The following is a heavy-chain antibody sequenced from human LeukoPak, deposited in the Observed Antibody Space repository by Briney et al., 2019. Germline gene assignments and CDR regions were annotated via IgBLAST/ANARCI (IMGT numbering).Heavy chain of an antibody. CDR2: ITPILGIA. D-gene: IGHD5-12*01. CDR3: ARDVEGGYSGYDIDY. Sequence: EASVKVSCKASGGTFSSYAISWVRQAPGQGLEWMGRITPILGIANYAQKFQGRVTITADKSTSTAYMELSSLRSEDTAVYYCARDVEGGYSGYDIDYWGQGTLVTVSS. J-gene: IGHJ4*02. V-gene: IGHV1-69*04. CDR1: GGTFSSYA.